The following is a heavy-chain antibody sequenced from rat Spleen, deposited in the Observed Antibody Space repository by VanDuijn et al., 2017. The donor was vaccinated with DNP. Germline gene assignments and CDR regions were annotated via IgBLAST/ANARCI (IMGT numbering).Heavy chain of an antibody. CDR3: AKGPNYGGYSDFFDY. CDR2: VNKESTII. D-gene: IGHD1-11*01. V-gene: IGHV4-2*01. CDR1: GFIFNDFW. J-gene: IGHJ2*01. Sequence: EVKFVESGGGLVQPGRSLKLSCAASGFIFNDFWMGWVRQAPGKGLEWIGEVNKESTIINYTPSLKDKFTISRDNAQNTLYLQMNKLGSEDTAIYHCAKGPNYGGYSDFFDYWGQGVMVTVSS.